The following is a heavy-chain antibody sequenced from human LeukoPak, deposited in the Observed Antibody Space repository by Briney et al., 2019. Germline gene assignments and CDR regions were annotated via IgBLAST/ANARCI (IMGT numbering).Heavy chain of an antibody. CDR2: IYYSGST. J-gene: IGHJ4*02. D-gene: IGHD6-19*01. V-gene: IGHV4-59*01. CDR3: ARVIPGQWLVPSVFDY. Sequence: PSETLSLTCTVSGGSISSYYWSWIRQPPGKGLEWIGYIYYSGSTNYNPSLKSRVTISVDTSKNQFSLKPSSVTAADTAVYYCARVIPGQWLVPSVFDYWGQGTLVTVSS. CDR1: GGSISSYY.